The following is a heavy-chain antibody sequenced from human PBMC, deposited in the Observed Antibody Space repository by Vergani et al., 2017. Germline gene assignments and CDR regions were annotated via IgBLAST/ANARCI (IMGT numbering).Heavy chain of an antibody. J-gene: IGHJ4*02. CDR3: ARGLRLRKPEYSSSSLY. Sequence: QVQLVQSGAEVKKPGASVKVSCKASGYTFTSYAMNWVRQAPGQGLEWMGWINTNTGNPTYAQGFTGRFVFSLDTSVSTAYLQISSLKAEDTAVYYCARGLRLRKPEYSSSSLYWGQGTLVTVSS. CDR2: INTNTGNP. V-gene: IGHV7-4-1*02. D-gene: IGHD6-13*01. CDR1: GYTFTSYA.